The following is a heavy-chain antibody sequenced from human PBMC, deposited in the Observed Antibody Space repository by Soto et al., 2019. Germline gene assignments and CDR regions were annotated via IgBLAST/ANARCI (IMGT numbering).Heavy chain of an antibody. D-gene: IGHD3-10*01. CDR3: ARVGYDGSGSYYNVPSFDY. Sequence: QVQLVQSGAEVKKPGASVKVSCKASGYTFTGYYMHWVRQAPGQGLEWMGWINPNSGGTNYAQKFQGWVTMTRDPSISTAYMELSRLRSDDTAVYYCARVGYDGSGSYYNVPSFDYWGQGTLVTVSS. V-gene: IGHV1-2*04. CDR1: GYTFTGYY. CDR2: INPNSGGT. J-gene: IGHJ4*02.